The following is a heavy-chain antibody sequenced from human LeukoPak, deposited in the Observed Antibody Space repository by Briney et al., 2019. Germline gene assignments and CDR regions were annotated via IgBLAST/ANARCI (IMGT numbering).Heavy chain of an antibody. CDR1: GFTFSNFA. D-gene: IGHD2-21*02. CDR2: ISGSGGST. CDR3: ARERSSGGDPYYFDY. Sequence: GGCLRLSCAASGFTFSNFAMNWVRQAPGKGLEWVSTISGSGGSTYYADSVKGRFTISRDNSKNTLYLQMNSLRAEDTAVYYCARERSSGGDPYYFDYWGQGTLVTASA. V-gene: IGHV3-23*01. J-gene: IGHJ4*02.